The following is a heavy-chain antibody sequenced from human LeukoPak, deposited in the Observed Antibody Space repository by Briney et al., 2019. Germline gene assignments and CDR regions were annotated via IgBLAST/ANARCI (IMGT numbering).Heavy chain of an antibody. D-gene: IGHD3-9*01. Sequence: KPSETLSLTCAVYGGSFSGYYWSWIRQPPGKGLEWIGEINHSGSTNYNPSLKSRVTISVDTSKNQFSLKLSSVTAADTAVYYCARGVLDLRYGYYYYMDVWGKGTTVTVSS. CDR1: GGSFSGYY. CDR3: ARGVLDLRYGYYYYMDV. V-gene: IGHV4-34*01. CDR2: INHSGST. J-gene: IGHJ6*03.